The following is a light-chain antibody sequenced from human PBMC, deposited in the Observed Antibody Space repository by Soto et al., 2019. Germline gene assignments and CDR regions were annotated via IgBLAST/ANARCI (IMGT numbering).Light chain of an antibody. J-gene: IGKJ1*01. V-gene: IGKV3-15*01. Sequence: EIVLTQSPGTLSLSPGERATLSCRASESVSSSYLDWYQQKPGQAPKLLIYGASTRATGIPARFSGSGSGTEFTLTISSLQSEDCAVYYCQQYKNWPWTFGQGTKVDIK. CDR1: ESVSSSY. CDR3: QQYKNWPWT. CDR2: GAS.